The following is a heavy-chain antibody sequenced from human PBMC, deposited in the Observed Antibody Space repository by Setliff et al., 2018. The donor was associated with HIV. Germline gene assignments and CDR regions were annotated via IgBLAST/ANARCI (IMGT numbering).Heavy chain of an antibody. Sequence: PSETLSLTCTVSGGSISSFFWSWIRQPPGKGLEWIGYIYHSGITYYNPSLKSRVTISLDTSKNQFSLKLSSVTAADTAVYFCARETRSGWYDLAYWGQGTLVTVSS. CDR2: IYHSGIT. CDR1: GGSISSFF. J-gene: IGHJ4*02. V-gene: IGHV4-59*01. CDR3: ARETRSGWYDLAY. D-gene: IGHD6-19*01.